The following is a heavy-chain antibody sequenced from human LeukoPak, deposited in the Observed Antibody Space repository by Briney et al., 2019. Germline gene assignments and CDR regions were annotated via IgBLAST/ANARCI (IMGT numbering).Heavy chain of an antibody. V-gene: IGHV3-30*02. CDR1: GFTFSSYG. CDR3: AKDYFRWSGATASM. CDR2: IRYDGSNK. D-gene: IGHD2/OR15-2a*01. Sequence: QAGGSLRLSCAASGFTFSSYGMHWVRQAPGKGLEWVAFIRYDGSNKYYADSVKGRFTISRDNSKNTLYLQMNSLRAEDTAVYYCAKDYFRWSGATASMWGQGVLVTVSS. J-gene: IGHJ4*02.